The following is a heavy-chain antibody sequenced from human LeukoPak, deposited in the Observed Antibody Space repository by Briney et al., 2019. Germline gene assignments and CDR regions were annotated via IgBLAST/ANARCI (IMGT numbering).Heavy chain of an antibody. D-gene: IGHD3-10*01. V-gene: IGHV4-59*12. J-gene: IGHJ4*02. CDR1: GGAITNYY. CDR2: IYYTGST. Sequence: SETLSLTCGVSGGAITNYYWNWIRQAPGKGLEWLGYIYYTGSTTYNPSVKSRITISLDTSKKQISLKLRSVTAADTAVYYCARDGTMVRGVPHYWGQGTLVTVSS. CDR3: ARDGTMVRGVPHY.